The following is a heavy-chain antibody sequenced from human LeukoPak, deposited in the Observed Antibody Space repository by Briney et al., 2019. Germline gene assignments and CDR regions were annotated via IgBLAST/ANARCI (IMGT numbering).Heavy chain of an antibody. CDR3: ARGVGYFDY. V-gene: IGHV4-59*01. J-gene: IGHJ4*02. Sequence: SETLSHTCTVSGGSISSYYWSWIRQPPGKGLEWIGYIYYSGSTNYNPSLKSRVTISVDTSKNQFSLKLSSVTAADTAVYYCARGVGYFDYSGQGTLVTVSS. D-gene: IGHD1-26*01. CDR1: GGSISSYY. CDR2: IYYSGST.